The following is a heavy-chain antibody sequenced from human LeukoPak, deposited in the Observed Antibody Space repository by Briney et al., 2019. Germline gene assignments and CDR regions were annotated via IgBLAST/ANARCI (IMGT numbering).Heavy chain of an antibody. CDR1: GGSISSCY. CDR3: ASNSFDYYGSGSYSVDY. CDR2: IYYSGST. D-gene: IGHD3-10*01. V-gene: IGHV4-59*12. J-gene: IGHJ4*02. Sequence: SETLSLTCTVSGGSISSCYWSWIRQSPGKELECIGSIYYSGSTNYNPSLKSRVTISVDTSKNQFSLKLSSVTAADTAVYYCASNSFDYYGSGSYSVDYWGQGTLVTVSS.